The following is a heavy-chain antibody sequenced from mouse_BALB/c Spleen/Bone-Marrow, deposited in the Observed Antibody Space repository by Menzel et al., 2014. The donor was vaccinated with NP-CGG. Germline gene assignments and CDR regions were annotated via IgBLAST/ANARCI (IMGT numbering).Heavy chain of an antibody. CDR2: ILPGSVSA. J-gene: IGHJ4*01. CDR1: GYTFNTYW. V-gene: IGHV1-9*01. CDR3: AXKGSYGMDH. Sequence: VNVVESGAELMKPGASMRISCKAAGYTFNTYWIEWIKQRPGHGLEWTGEILPGSVSANFNGGFKGKASFTADTSSNTASMQRSXXTSEDSAXYXXAXKGSYGMDHWGQGTSVRVSS.